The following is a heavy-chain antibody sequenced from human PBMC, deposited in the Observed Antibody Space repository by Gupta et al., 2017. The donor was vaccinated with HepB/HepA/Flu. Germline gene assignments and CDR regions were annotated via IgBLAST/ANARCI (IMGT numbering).Heavy chain of an antibody. CDR1: GFTFSASG. Sequence: EVQLVESRGDLVQPGGPLRLSCSAYGFTFSASGRHWVRQASGKGLDWVARIKRDGRATCYADSGKGRFTISRDNAKNTVYLQMNSLRAEDTAVYYCVRLESTVTDWGQGSLVTVSS. V-gene: IGHV3-74*01. CDR3: VRLESTVTD. J-gene: IGHJ4*02. D-gene: IGHD2-21*02. CDR2: IKRDGRAT.